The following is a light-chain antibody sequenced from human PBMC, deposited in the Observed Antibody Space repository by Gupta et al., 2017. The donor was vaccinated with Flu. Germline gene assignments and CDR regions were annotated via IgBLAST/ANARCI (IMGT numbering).Light chain of an antibody. CDR2: LGS. J-gene: IGKJ4*01. CDR3: MQALQTPLT. V-gene: IGKV2-28*01. CDR1: QSLLHSNGYNY. Sequence: IVLTQSPPSLPVTPGEPASISCRSSQSLLHSNGYNYLDWYLQKPGQSPQLLIYLGSNRASGVPDRFSGSGSGTEFTLKISRVEAEDVGVYYCMQALQTPLTFGGGTKVEIK.